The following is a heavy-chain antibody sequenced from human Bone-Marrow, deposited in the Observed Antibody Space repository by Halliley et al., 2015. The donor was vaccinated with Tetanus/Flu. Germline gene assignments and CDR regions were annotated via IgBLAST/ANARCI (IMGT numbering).Heavy chain of an antibody. CDR3: AGVGDSGFGAHSYGLDV. V-gene: IGHV4-4*02. CDR2: IYFSGTT. J-gene: IGHJ6*02. D-gene: IGHD3-16*01. Sequence: GLVKPSGTLSLTCVVSGGSIDSAHWWSWVRQSPRMGLEWIGEIYFSGTTNYNPSLKSRVTISLDKAKNHFSLNLTSATAADTALYSCAGVGDSGFGAHSYGLDVWGQGTMVTVTS. CDR1: GGSIDSAHW.